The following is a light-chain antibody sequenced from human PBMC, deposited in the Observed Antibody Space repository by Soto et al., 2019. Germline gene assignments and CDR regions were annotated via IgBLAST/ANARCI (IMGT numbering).Light chain of an antibody. Sequence: EVVMTQSPATLSVSPGERATLSCRASETVATNLAWYQQKPGQAPRLLIPGASSRAAGISDRFRGSGYGTEFTLTISSLRSEDSAIYYYQQYFVWPPMTFGQGTKVDIK. CDR2: GAS. V-gene: IGKV3-15*01. J-gene: IGKJ1*01. CDR3: QQYFVWPPMT. CDR1: ETVATN.